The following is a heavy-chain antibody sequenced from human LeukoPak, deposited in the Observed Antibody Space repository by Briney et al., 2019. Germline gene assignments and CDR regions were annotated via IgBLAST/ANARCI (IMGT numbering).Heavy chain of an antibody. CDR2: ISGSGGST. J-gene: IGHJ4*02. CDR3: AKDPSYDSLDY. Sequence: GGSLRLSCAASGFIFSSYGMSWVRQAPGKGLEWVSAISGSGGSTYYADSVKGRFTISRDNSKNTLYLQMNSLRAEDTAVYYCAKDPSYDSLDYWGQGTLVTVSS. V-gene: IGHV3-23*01. CDR1: GFIFSSYG. D-gene: IGHD3-22*01.